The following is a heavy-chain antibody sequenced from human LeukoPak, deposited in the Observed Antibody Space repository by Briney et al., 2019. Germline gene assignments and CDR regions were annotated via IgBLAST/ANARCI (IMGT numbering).Heavy chain of an antibody. J-gene: IGHJ6*02. CDR1: GFTFSDYY. Sequence: PGGSLRLFCAASGFTFSDYYMSWIRQAPGKGLEGVSYISSSGSTIYYADAVKGRFTISRDNAKNSLYLQMNRLRAEDTAVYYCARDFVGSSYYYYGMDVWGQGTTVTVSS. CDR3: ARDFVGSSYYYYGMDV. CDR2: ISSSGSTI. V-gene: IGHV3-11*01. D-gene: IGHD1-26*01.